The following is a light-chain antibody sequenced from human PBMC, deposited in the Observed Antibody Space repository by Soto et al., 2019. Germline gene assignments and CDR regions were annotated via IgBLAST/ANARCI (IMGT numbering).Light chain of an antibody. Sequence: QSVLTQPASVSGSPGQAITISCTGTSSDVGGYNYVSWYQQHPGKAPKLMIYEVSNRPSGVSDRFSGSKSGNTASLTISGLQAEDEAHYYSTSYTSSSTPVFGTGTKVTVL. J-gene: IGLJ1*01. V-gene: IGLV2-14*01. CDR1: SSDVGGYNY. CDR3: TSYTSSSTPV. CDR2: EVS.